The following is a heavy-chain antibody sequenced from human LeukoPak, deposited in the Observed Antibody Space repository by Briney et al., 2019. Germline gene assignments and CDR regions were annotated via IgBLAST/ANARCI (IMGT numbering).Heavy chain of an antibody. V-gene: IGHV4-4*07. CDR1: GGSISSYY. Sequence: SETLSLTCTVSGGSISSYYWSWIRQPAGKGLEWIGRIYTSGSTNYNPSLKSRVTISVDKSKNQFSLKLSSATAADTAVYYCARGPYYDFWSGDPARNWFDPWGQGTLVTVSS. CDR2: IYTSGST. J-gene: IGHJ5*02. CDR3: ARGPYYDFWSGDPARNWFDP. D-gene: IGHD3-3*01.